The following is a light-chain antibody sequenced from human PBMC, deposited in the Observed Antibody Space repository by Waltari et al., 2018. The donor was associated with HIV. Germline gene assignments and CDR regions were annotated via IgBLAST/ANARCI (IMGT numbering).Light chain of an antibody. V-gene: IGKV4-1*01. CDR3: QQYYSTPLT. Sequence: DIVMTQSPDSLAMSMGERATSNCKSSPSVLYSSNNKNYLAWYQQKPGQPPELLIYWASTRESGVPDRFSGSGSATDFTLTISSLQAEDVAVYYCQQYYSTPLTFGGGTQVEIK. CDR1: PSVLYSSNNKNY. J-gene: IGKJ4*01. CDR2: WAS.